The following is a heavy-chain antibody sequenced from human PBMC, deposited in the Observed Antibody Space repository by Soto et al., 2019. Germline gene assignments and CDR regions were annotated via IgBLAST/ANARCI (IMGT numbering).Heavy chain of an antibody. V-gene: IGHV3-74*01. Sequence: GGSLRLSCVAAKFTFSSYFMHWVRQTPGKGLVWVSRIKSDGSTTTYADSVKGRFTVSRDNARNPLYVQMTSLRADDTAVYYCTRDLNWEAHWGQGTLVTVSS. CDR2: IKSDGSTT. J-gene: IGHJ4*02. CDR1: KFTFSSYF. D-gene: IGHD7-27*01. CDR3: TRDLNWEAH.